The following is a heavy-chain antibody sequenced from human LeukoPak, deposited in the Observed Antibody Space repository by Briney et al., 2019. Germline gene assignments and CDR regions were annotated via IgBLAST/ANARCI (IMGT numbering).Heavy chain of an antibody. D-gene: IGHD6-6*01. CDR3: ARDRAARFDY. CDR2: IYYSGST. J-gene: IGHJ4*02. CDR1: GGSISSGGYS. Sequence: SETLSLTCTVSGGSISSGGYSWSWIRQHPGKGLEWIGYIYYSGSTYYNPSLKSRVTISVDTSKNQFSLKLSSVTAADTAVYYCARDRAARFDYWGQGTLVTVSS. V-gene: IGHV4-31*03.